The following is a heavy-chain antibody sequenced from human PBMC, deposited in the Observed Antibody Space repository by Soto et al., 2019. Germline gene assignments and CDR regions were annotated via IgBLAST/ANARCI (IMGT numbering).Heavy chain of an antibody. J-gene: IGHJ1*01. V-gene: IGHV1-24*01. CDR2: FDPEDGET. CDR3: ATALGWSYYKFFQH. Sequence: ASVKVSCKVSGYTLTELSMHWVRQAPGKGLEWMGGFDPEDGETIYAQKFQGRVTMTEDTSTEPAYMELGSLRSEDTAVYYWATALGWSYYKFFQHLGQGTLVTVSS. CDR1: GYTLTELS. D-gene: IGHD1-26*01.